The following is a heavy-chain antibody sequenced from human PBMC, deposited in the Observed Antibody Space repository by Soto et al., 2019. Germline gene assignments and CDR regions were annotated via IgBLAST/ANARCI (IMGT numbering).Heavy chain of an antibody. CDR2: ISGNGGNT. D-gene: IGHD3-3*01. J-gene: IGHJ4*02. CDR3: AKGKANTVFGVDTLFDF. Sequence: EVQLLESGGGLVQPGGSLRLSCAASGFTFSNYAMSWVRQAPGKGLEWVSLISGNGGNTNYADSVKGRFTISRDNFKHTVDLQMNSLRAEDTAVYYCAKGKANTVFGVDTLFDFWGQGTLVTVSS. V-gene: IGHV3-23*01. CDR1: GFTFSNYA.